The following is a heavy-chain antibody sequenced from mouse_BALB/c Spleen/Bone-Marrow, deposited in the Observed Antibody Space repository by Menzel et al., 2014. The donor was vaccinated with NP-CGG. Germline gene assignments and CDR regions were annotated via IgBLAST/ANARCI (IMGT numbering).Heavy chain of an antibody. CDR2: IYPGDDDT. J-gene: IGHJ1*01. Sequence: VQLQESGAELVRPGSSMKISCKASGYAFSSYWMNWVKQRPGQGLEWIGQIYPGDDDTNFNGKFKGKATLTADKSSSTVYMQLSSLTSEDSAVYFCAKGKDGGSPYFDVWGAGTTVTVSS. V-gene: IGHV1-80*01. CDR1: GYAFSSYW. CDR3: AKGKDGGSPYFDV. D-gene: IGHD2-3*01.